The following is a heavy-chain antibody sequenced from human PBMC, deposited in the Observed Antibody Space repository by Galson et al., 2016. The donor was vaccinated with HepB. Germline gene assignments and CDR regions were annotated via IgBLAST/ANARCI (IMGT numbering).Heavy chain of an antibody. Sequence: SLRLSCAASGFTFSNYAMNWVRQAPGKGLEWVSVISGSTYYADSVRGRFTISRDNSKNTLYLQMISLRVEDMAVYYCAKESGYSDRYPYYYGMDVWGQGTTVTVSS. CDR3: AKESGYSDRYPYYYGMDV. CDR2: ISGST. V-gene: IGHV3-23*01. J-gene: IGHJ6*02. D-gene: IGHD2-21*02. CDR1: GFTFSNYA.